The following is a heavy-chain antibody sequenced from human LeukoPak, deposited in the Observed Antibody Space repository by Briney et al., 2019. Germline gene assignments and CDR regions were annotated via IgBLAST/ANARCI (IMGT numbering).Heavy chain of an antibody. D-gene: IGHD6-19*01. CDR3: AKTPSLAVAANRYFQH. CDR2: ITSGGST. Sequence: GGSLRLSCAASGFTFSSYVLSWVRQAPGKGLEWVSVITSGGSTYYADSVKGRFTISRDNSKNTLYLQMNSLRVEDTAVYYCAKTPSLAVAANRYFQHWGQGTLVTVSS. CDR1: GFTFSSYV. V-gene: IGHV3-23*01. J-gene: IGHJ1*01.